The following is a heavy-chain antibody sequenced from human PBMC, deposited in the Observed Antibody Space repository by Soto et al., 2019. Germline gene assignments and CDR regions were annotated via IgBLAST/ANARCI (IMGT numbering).Heavy chain of an antibody. D-gene: IGHD4-17*01. CDR3: AREVNNGDYVGGMDV. CDR1: GGSISSGGYS. J-gene: IGHJ6*02. V-gene: IGHV4-30-2*01. CDR2: IYHSGST. Sequence: SETLSLTCAVSGGSISSGGYSWSWIRQPPGKGLEWIGYIYHSGSTYYNPSLKSRVTISVDRSKNQFSLKLSSVTAADTAVYYRAREVNNGDYVGGMDVWGQGRTVTVAS.